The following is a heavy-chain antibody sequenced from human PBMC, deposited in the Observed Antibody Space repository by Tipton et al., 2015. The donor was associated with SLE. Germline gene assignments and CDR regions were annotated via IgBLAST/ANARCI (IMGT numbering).Heavy chain of an antibody. D-gene: IGHD5-12*01. J-gene: IGHJ2*01. CDR1: GYTFTSYG. CDR2: MNPNSGST. CDR3: ARGGYSGRRDFDL. V-gene: IGHV1-8*02. Sequence: QLVQSGAEVKKPGASVKVSCKTSGYTFTSYGINWVRQATGQGLEWMGWMNPNSGSTGYAQKFQGGVTMTRDTSINTAYMELRSLRSGDTAVYFCARGGYSGRRDFDLWGRGTLVAVSS.